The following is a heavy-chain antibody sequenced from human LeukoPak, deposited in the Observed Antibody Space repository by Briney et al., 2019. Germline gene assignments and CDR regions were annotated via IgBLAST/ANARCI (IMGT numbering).Heavy chain of an antibody. CDR2: IYYSGST. CDR1: GGSISSYY. D-gene: IGHD5-18*01. CDR3: ARAYRAHQTFHSYHYFDY. Sequence: PSETLSLTCTVSGGSISSYYWSWIRQPPGKGLEWIGYIYYSGSTKYNPSLKSRVTISGDTSKNQFSLRLNSVTAADTAVYFRARAYRAHQTFHSYHYFDYWGQGTLVTVSS. V-gene: IGHV4-59*12. J-gene: IGHJ4*02.